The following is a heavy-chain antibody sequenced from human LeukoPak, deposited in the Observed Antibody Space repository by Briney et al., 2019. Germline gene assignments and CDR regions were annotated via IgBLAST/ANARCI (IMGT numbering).Heavy chain of an antibody. CDR3: ARGPYDSSGYRFDY. D-gene: IGHD3-22*01. CDR2: MNPNSGNT. Sequence: GASVKVSCKASGYTFTGYYMHWVRQAPGQGLEWMGWMNPNSGNTGYAQKFQGRVSITRNNSISTAYMELSSRRSEDTAVYYCARGPYDSSGYRFDYWGQGTLVTVSS. V-gene: IGHV1-8*03. J-gene: IGHJ4*02. CDR1: GYTFTGYY.